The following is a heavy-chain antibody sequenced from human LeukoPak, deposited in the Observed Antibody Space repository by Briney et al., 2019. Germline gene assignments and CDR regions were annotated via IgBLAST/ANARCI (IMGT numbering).Heavy chain of an antibody. CDR3: AGTTFGGVIVTRALDY. J-gene: IGHJ4*02. D-gene: IGHD3-16*02. CDR2: IYYSGST. Sequence: SETLSLTCTVSGGSISSYYWSWIRQPPGKGLEWIGYIYYSGSTNYNPSLKSRVTISVDTSKNQFSLKLSSVTAADTAVYYCAGTTFGGVIVTRALDYWGQGTLVTVSS. V-gene: IGHV4-59*01. CDR1: GGSISSYY.